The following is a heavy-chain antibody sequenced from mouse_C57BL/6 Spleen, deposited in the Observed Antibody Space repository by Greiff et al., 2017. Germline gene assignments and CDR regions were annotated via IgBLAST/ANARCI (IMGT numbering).Heavy chain of an antibody. CDR2: IHPNSGST. CDR3: ARSYGSSYDWYFDV. CDR1: GYTFTSYW. V-gene: IGHV1-64*01. J-gene: IGHJ1*03. Sequence: VQLQQPGAELVKPGASVKLSCKASGYTFTSYWMHWVKQRPGQGLEWIGMIHPNSGSTNYNEKFKSKATLTVDKSSSTAYMQRSSLTSEDSAVYYCARSYGSSYDWYFDVGGTGTTVTVSS. D-gene: IGHD1-1*01.